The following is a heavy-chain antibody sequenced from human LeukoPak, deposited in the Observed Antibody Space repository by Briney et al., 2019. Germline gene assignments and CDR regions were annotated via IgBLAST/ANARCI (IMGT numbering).Heavy chain of an antibody. D-gene: IGHD3-22*01. Sequence: PSETLSLTCTVSGGSISSHYWSWIRQPPGKGLEWIGYIYYSGSTNYNPSLKSRVTISVDTSKNQFSLKLSSVTAADTAVYYCARGNYYDSSEDAFDIWGQGTMVTVSS. CDR1: GGSISSHY. J-gene: IGHJ3*02. V-gene: IGHV4-59*11. CDR3: ARGNYYDSSEDAFDI. CDR2: IYYSGST.